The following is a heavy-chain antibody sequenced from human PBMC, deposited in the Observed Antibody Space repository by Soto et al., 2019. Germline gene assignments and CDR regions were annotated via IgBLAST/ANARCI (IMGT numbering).Heavy chain of an antibody. CDR3: VKVFNWGSHYDGMDV. V-gene: IGHV3-23*01. CDR2: ISGIGGRT. Sequence: PGGSLRLSCEASGVTFSNYDMSWVRPAPGKGLEWVSGISGIGGRTYHADAVKGRFTISRDNSKNTLFLQMKSLTAEDTAVYYCVKVFNWGSHYDGMDVWGQGTTVTVSS. D-gene: IGHD7-27*01. J-gene: IGHJ6*02. CDR1: GVTFSNYD.